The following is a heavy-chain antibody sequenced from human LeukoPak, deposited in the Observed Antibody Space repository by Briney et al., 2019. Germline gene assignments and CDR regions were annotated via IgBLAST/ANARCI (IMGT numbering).Heavy chain of an antibody. V-gene: IGHV1-46*01. CDR2: INPSDGTT. D-gene: IGHD1-26*01. J-gene: IGHJ4*02. CDR3: ARGHPSGTYAGDF. CDR1: GYTFTSYF. Sequence: ASVKVSCKASGYTFTSYFIHWVRQAPGEGLEWMGIINPSDGTTSYAQKFQGRVTVTRDTSTSTVYMDLSSLRSEDTAVYYCARGHPSGTYAGDFWGQGTRVTVSS.